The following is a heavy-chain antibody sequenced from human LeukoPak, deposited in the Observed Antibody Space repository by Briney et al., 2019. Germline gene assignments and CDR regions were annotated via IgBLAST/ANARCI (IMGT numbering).Heavy chain of an antibody. CDR2: IKPDSGGT. CDR3: ASPIVVVPAAIAAFDI. Sequence: GASVKVSCKAPGYTFTDHYMHWVRQAPGQGLEWLGWIKPDSGGTNYAQKFQGRVTMTRDTSISTAYMDLSSLRSEDTAVYYCASPIVVVPAAIAAFDIWGQGTMVTVSS. D-gene: IGHD2-2*01. J-gene: IGHJ3*02. V-gene: IGHV1-2*02. CDR1: GYTFTDHY.